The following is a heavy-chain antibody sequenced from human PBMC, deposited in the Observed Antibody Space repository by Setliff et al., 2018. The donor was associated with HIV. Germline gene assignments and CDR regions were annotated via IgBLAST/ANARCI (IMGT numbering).Heavy chain of an antibody. CDR1: GGSVSTTSYS. CDR3: ARQRKLNTAMAYDFDY. V-gene: IGHV4-39*01. CDR2: IYYSGST. D-gene: IGHD5-18*01. Sequence: PSETLSLTCTVSGGSVSTTSYSWGWIRQPPGKGLEWIGSIYYSGSTSYNPSLKSQVTISVDTSKNQFSLRVNSVAAADTAVYYCARQRKLNTAMAYDFDYWGQGTLVTVSS. J-gene: IGHJ4*02.